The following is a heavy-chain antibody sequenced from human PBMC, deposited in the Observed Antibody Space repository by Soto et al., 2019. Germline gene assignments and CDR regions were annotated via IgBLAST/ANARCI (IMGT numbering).Heavy chain of an antibody. Sequence: EVQLVESGGGLVQPGGSLRVSCAASGFTFGSYWMNWVRQAPGKGLVWVSRIDSDGSSTTYADSVKGRFTTSRDNAKNTLYLQMSSLRVEDTAVYYCVRGRPYGMDVWGQGTTVTVSS. J-gene: IGHJ6*02. V-gene: IGHV3-74*01. CDR2: IDSDGSST. CDR1: GFTFGSYW. CDR3: VRGRPYGMDV.